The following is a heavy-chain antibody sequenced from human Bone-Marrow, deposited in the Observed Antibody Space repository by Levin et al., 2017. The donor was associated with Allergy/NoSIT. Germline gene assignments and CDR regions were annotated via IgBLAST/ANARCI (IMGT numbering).Heavy chain of an antibody. Sequence: ETLSLTCAASGFTFSTYWMHWVRQAPGKGLVWVSRINSDGSSTNYADSVKGRFTISRDNAKNTLYLQMNSLRVEDTAVYYCARGDISRKANPFWGQGTLVTVSS. CDR3: ARGDISRKANPF. CDR2: INSDGSST. J-gene: IGHJ4*02. V-gene: IGHV3-74*01. D-gene: IGHD2-15*01. CDR1: GFTFSTYW.